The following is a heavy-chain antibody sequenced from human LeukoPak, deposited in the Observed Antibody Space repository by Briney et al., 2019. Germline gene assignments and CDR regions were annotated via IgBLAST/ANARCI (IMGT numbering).Heavy chain of an antibody. J-gene: IGHJ4*02. V-gene: IGHV1-46*01. CDR3: ARGQYDSPWSPLDY. CDR2: INSSGGST. CDR1: GYIFTSYN. Sequence: GASVKVSCKASGYIFTSYNIHWVRQAPGQGLEWRGIINSSGGSTSYAQRFQDRVTMTRDTSTSTVYMELTSLRSEDTAVFYCARGQYDSPWSPLDYWGQGTLVTVSS. D-gene: IGHD2-8*01.